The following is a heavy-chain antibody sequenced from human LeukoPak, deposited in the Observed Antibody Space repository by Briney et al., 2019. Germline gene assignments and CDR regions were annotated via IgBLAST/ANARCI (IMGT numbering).Heavy chain of an antibody. CDR3: ARGLHYNILTGGMDV. V-gene: IGHV4-34*01. D-gene: IGHD3-9*01. Sequence: PSETLSLTCAVYGGSFSGYYWSWIRQPPGKGLEWIGEINHSGSTNYNPSLKSRVTVSVDTSKKQFSLNLRSVTAADAAVYYCARGLHYNILTGGMDVWGQGTTVIVSS. CDR1: GGSFSGYY. J-gene: IGHJ6*02. CDR2: INHSGST.